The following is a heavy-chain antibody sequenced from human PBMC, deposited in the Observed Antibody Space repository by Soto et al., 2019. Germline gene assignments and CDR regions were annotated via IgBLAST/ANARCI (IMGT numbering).Heavy chain of an antibody. CDR2: ITGSGSTT. CDR3: ARRGGALGY. CDR1: GFTFSSYA. D-gene: IGHD3-16*01. V-gene: IGHV3-23*01. Sequence: EVQLMESGGGLVQPGGSLRLSCAASGFTFSSYAMSWVRQAPGKGLEWVSVITGSGSTTYYADSVKGRFTISRDNSKNTLYLQMNSLRAEDTAVYSCARRGGALGYLGQGTLVTVSS. J-gene: IGHJ4*02.